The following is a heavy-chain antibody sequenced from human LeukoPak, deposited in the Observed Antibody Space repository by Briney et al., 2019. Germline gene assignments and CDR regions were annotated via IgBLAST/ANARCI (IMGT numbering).Heavy chain of an antibody. J-gene: IGHJ3*02. Sequence: GGSRRLSCAASGFTFSSYSVNWVGQAPGKGLEWVSYISSSSSTIYYADSVKGRFTISRDNAKNSLYLQMNSLRAEDTAVYYCARGKAAFDIWGQGTMVTVSS. CDR3: ARGKAAFDI. V-gene: IGHV3-48*01. CDR2: ISSSSSTI. CDR1: GFTFSSYS.